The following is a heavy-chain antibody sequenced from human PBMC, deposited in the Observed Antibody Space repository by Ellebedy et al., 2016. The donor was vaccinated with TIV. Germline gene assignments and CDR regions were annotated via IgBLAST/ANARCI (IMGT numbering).Heavy chain of an antibody. D-gene: IGHD6-19*01. J-gene: IGHJ4*02. CDR2: IIPIFGTT. CDR3: ARGTGYSSGWYEQVY. Sequence: SVKVSXKASGGTFSSYAISWVRQAPGQGLEWMGGIIPIFGTTNYAQKFQGRVTITADESTNTAYMELSSLRSEDTAVYYCARGTGYSSGWYEQVYWGQGTLVTVSS. V-gene: IGHV1-69*13. CDR1: GGTFSSYA.